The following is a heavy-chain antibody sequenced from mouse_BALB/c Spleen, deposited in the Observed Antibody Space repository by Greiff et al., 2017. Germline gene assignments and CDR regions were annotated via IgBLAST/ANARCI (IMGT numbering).Heavy chain of an antibody. J-gene: IGHJ4*01. D-gene: IGHD2-1*01. Sequence: QVQLKQSGAELVRPGVSVKISCKGSGYTFTDYAMHWVKQSHAKSLEWIGVISTYYGDASYNQKFKGKATMTVDKSSSTAYMELARLTSEDSAIYYCAREYYGNPYYYAMDYWGQGTSVTVSS. CDR2: ISTYYGDA. CDR1: GYTFTDYA. CDR3: AREYYGNPYYYAMDY. V-gene: IGHV1S137*01.